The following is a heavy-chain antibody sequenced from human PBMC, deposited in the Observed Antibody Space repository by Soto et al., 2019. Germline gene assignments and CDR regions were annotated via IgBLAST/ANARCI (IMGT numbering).Heavy chain of an antibody. CDR2: IYYSGST. J-gene: IGHJ5*02. CDR1: GGSISSGDYY. CDR3: ARVICSGGSCYWFDP. Sequence: PSETLSLTCTVSGGSISSGDYYWSWIRQPPGKGLEWIGYIYYSGSTYYNPSLKSRVTISVDTSKNQFSLKLSSVTAADTAVYYCARVICSGGSCYWFDPWGQGTLVTVSS. V-gene: IGHV4-30-4*01. D-gene: IGHD2-15*01.